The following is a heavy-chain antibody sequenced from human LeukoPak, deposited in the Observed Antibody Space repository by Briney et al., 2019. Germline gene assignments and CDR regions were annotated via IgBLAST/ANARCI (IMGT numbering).Heavy chain of an antibody. CDR2: ISSSSSTI. J-gene: IGHJ6*02. V-gene: IGHV3-48*01. Sequence: GGSLRLSCAASGFTFSSYSMNWVRQAPGKGPEWLSYISSSSSTIYYADSVKGRFTISRDNAKNSLYLQMNSLRAEDTAVYYCARDGPHRYGMDVWGQGTTVTVSS. CDR3: ARDGPHRYGMDV. CDR1: GFTFSSYS.